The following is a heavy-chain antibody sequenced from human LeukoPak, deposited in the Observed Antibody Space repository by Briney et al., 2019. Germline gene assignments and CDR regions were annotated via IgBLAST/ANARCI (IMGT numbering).Heavy chain of an antibody. Sequence: SETLSLTCTVSGGSISSYYWSWIRQPPGKGLEWIGYIYYSGSTNYNPSLKSRVTISVDTSKNQFSLKLSSVTAADTAVYYCARGQYYYDSSGLTPESFDYWGQGTLVTVSS. CDR1: GGSISSYY. CDR3: ARGQYYYDSSGLTPESFDY. CDR2: IYYSGST. D-gene: IGHD3-22*01. V-gene: IGHV4-59*01. J-gene: IGHJ4*02.